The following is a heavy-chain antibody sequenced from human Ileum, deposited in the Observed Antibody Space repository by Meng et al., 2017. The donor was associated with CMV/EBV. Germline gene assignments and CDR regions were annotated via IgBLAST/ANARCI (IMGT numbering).Heavy chain of an antibody. CDR2: IDPSGGST. J-gene: IGHJ4*02. CDR1: YTVTNYY. CDR3: ARTVGYAYSGSGSYSNY. D-gene: IGHD3-10*01. V-gene: IGHV1-46*01. Sequence: YTVTNYYLHGVRQAPGQGLEWMGRIDPSGGSTTYTHKFQGRVTMTRDTSTSTVYMEMSNLRSEDTAVYYCARTVGYAYSGSGSYSNYWGQGTLVTVSS.